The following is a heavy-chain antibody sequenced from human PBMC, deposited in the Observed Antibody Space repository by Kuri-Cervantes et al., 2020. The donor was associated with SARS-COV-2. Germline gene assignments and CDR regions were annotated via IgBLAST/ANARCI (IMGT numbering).Heavy chain of an antibody. V-gene: IGHV3-30-3*01. CDR1: GFTFSSYA. CDR3: ARDLRMGKSLDY. D-gene: IGHD7-27*01. CDR2: ISYDGSNK. Sequence: GGSLRLSCAASGFTFSSYAMHWVRQAPGKGLEWVAVISYDGSNKYYADSVKGRFTISRDNAKNSVYLQMNSLRAEDTAVYYCARDLRMGKSLDYWGQGTQVTVSS. J-gene: IGHJ4*02.